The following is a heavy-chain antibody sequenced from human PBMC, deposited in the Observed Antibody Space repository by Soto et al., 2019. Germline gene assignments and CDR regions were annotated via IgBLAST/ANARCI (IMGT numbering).Heavy chain of an antibody. D-gene: IGHD5-12*01. V-gene: IGHV4-30-2*01. Sequence: QLQLQESGSGLVKPSQTLSLTCAVSGGSISSDGYSWSWIRQPPGKGLEWIGYIYHSGSTYYNPSLKRRVTISVERSKIQFSLKLSSVTAADTAVYYCAAGGGLPRYYWGEGALVTVSS. J-gene: IGHJ4*02. CDR3: AAGGGLPRYY. CDR2: IYHSGST. CDR1: GGSISSDGYS.